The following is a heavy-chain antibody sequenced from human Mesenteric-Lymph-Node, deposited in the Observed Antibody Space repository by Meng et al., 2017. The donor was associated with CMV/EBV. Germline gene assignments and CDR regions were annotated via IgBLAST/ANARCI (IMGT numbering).Heavy chain of an antibody. CDR2: IIPLHGTT. D-gene: IGHD3-10*02. V-gene: IGHV1-69*10. Sequence: SVKVSCKASGDTLTDYSINWVRQAPGQGLEWMGAIIPLHGTTNYAQKFQGGVKITADKSTSTAYMELSSLRSEDTAVYYCARTSRITMSGMDVWGQGTTVTVSS. J-gene: IGHJ6*02. CDR1: GDTLTDYS. CDR3: ARTSRITMSGMDV.